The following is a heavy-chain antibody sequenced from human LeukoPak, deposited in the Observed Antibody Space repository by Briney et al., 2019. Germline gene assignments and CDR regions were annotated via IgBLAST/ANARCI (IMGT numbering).Heavy chain of an antibody. D-gene: IGHD1-20*01. J-gene: IGHJ4*02. CDR3: ARGITGTLGPFDY. CDR1: GFTFSSYD. V-gene: IGHV3-33*01. CDR2: IWYDGSNK. Sequence: GGSLRLSCAESGFTFSSYDMHWVRQAPGKGLEWVAVIWYDGSNKYYADSVKGRFTISRDNSKNTLYLQMNSLRAEDTAVYYCARGITGTLGPFDYWGQGTLVTVSS.